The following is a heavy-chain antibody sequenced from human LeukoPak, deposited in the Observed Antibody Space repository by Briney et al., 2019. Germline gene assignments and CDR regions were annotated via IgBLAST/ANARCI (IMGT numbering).Heavy chain of an antibody. Sequence: GGSLRLSCAASGFTFSSYWMHWVRQAPGKGLVWVSRIKTDGSITSYADSVKGRFTISRDNAKNTLYVQMNSLRVEDTAVYYCARVGLGEWYFDLWGRGTLVTVSS. D-gene: IGHD1-26*01. V-gene: IGHV3-74*01. CDR2: IKTDGSIT. CDR1: GFTFSSYW. CDR3: ARVGLGEWYFDL. J-gene: IGHJ2*01.